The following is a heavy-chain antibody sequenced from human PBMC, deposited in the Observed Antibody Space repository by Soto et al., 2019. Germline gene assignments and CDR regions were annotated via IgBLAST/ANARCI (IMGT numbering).Heavy chain of an antibody. J-gene: IGHJ5*02. V-gene: IGHV4-61*01. D-gene: IGHD4-17*01. CDR2: IYYSGST. Sequence: QVQLQESGPGLVKPSETLSLTCTVSGGSVSSGSYYWSRIRQPPGKGLEWIGYIYYSGSTNYNPSLTTRVTISVDTSKNQFSLKLSSVTAADTAVYYWARETTTVVTSNWFDPWGQGTLVTVSS. CDR3: ARETTTVVTSNWFDP. CDR1: GGSVSSGSYY.